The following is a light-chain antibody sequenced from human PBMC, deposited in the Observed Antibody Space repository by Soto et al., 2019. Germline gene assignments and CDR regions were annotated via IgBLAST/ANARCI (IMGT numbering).Light chain of an antibody. Sequence: IVMTQSPESLGVSLGERATINCKSNQTILYGSNNKNYLYWYQQKPGQPPKLLIYWASTRKYGVPERFSGSGSGTDFTLSITNLQAEDVSVYYCHQYDSPPFAFGPGTNVHL. V-gene: IGKV4-1*01. J-gene: IGKJ3*01. CDR1: QTILYGSNNKNY. CDR3: HQYDSPPFA. CDR2: WAS.